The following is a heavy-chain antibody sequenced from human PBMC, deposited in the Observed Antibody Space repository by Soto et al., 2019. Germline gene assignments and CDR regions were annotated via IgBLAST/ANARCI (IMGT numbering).Heavy chain of an antibody. CDR2: IKQDGSEK. Sequence: PGGSLRLSCEVCGFIFSEYEFNWVRQAPGKGLEWVANIKQDGSEKYYVGSVKGRFTISRDNAKNSLYLQMNSLRAEDTAVYYCARTRYSNYVDYYYYGMDVWGQGTTVTVYS. V-gene: IGHV3-7*01. CDR1: GFIFSEYE. J-gene: IGHJ6*02. D-gene: IGHD4-4*01. CDR3: ARTRYSNYVDYYYYGMDV.